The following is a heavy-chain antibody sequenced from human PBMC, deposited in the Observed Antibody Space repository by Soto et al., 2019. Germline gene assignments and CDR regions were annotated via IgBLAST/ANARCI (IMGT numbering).Heavy chain of an antibody. CDR3: ARSLKLLWFGELPRGYYYYMDV. CDR1: GGSFSVYY. CDR2: INHSGST. J-gene: IGHJ6*03. Sequence: SDTLSLTCAVYGGSFSVYYWSWIRQPPGKGLEWIGEINHSGSTNYNPSLKSRVTISVDTSKNQFSLKLSSVTAADTAVYYCARSLKLLWFGELPRGYYYYMDVWGKGTSVTGSS. V-gene: IGHV4-34*01. D-gene: IGHD3-10*01.